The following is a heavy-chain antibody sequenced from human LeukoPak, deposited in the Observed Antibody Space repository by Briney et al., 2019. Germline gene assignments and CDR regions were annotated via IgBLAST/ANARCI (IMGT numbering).Heavy chain of an antibody. Sequence: PGGSLRLSCAAYGFTFNSYAVGWVRQAPGKGLEWVSSISGGGDSAYYADSVKGRFTISRDNSKNTLYLQMNSLRAEDTAVYYCSKDAYTGAFDIWGQRTMVTVSS. CDR3: SKDAYTGAFDI. V-gene: IGHV3-23*01. D-gene: IGHD3-16*01. J-gene: IGHJ3*02. CDR2: ISGGGDSA. CDR1: GFTFNSYA.